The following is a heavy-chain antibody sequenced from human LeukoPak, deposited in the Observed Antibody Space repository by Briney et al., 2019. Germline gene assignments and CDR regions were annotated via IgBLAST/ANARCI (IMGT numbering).Heavy chain of an antibody. V-gene: IGHV3-23*01. Sequence: GRSLRLSCAASGFTFSSYGMHWVRQAPGKGLEWVSAISGSGGNTYYADSVKGRFTISRDNSKNTLYLQMNSLRAEDTAVYYCAKGWYFDLWGRGTLVTVSS. CDR1: GFTFSSYG. CDR3: AKGWYFDL. J-gene: IGHJ2*01. CDR2: ISGSGGNT.